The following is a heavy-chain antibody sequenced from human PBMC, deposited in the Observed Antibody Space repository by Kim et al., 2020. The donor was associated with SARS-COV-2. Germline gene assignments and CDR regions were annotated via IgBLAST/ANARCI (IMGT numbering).Heavy chain of an antibody. CDR3: ARRTAARVDYYYYGMDV. Sequence: LKSRVTISVDTSKNQCSLKLSSVTAADTAVYYCARRTAARVDYYYYGMDVWGQGTTVTVSS. D-gene: IGHD6-13*01. J-gene: IGHJ6*02. V-gene: IGHV4-31*02.